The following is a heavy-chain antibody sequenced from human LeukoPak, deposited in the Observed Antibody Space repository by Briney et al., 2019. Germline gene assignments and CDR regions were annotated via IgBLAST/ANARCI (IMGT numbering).Heavy chain of an antibody. Sequence: GGSLRLSCAASGVTFSSYWMSWVRQAPGKGLEWVANIEQEGSERNYVDSVKGRFTISRDNAKNSLYLQMNSLRAEDTAVSYCARRGRILGVVIIGYFDYWGQGTLVTVSS. CDR1: GVTFSSYW. J-gene: IGHJ4*02. CDR2: IEQEGSER. V-gene: IGHV3-7*05. CDR3: ARRGRILGVVIIGYFDY. D-gene: IGHD3-3*01.